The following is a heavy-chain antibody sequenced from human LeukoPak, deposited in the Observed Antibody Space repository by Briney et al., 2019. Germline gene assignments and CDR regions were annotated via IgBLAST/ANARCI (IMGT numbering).Heavy chain of an antibody. Sequence: GGSLRLSCAASGFTFTNAWMTWVRQAPGKGLEWVAVMSYDGSNKYYGDSVKGRFTISRDNSNKTLYLQMNSLRAEDTAVYFCAKMHSGSSLGAFDIWGQGTMVTVSS. D-gene: IGHD1-26*01. CDR2: MSYDGSNK. V-gene: IGHV3-30*18. J-gene: IGHJ3*02. CDR3: AKMHSGSSLGAFDI. CDR1: GFTFTNAW.